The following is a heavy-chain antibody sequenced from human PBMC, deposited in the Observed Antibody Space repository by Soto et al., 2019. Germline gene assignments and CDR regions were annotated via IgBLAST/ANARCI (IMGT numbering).Heavy chain of an antibody. CDR2: IYYSGST. J-gene: IGHJ4*02. CDR1: GGSISSYY. V-gene: IGHV4-59*01. CDR3: ARGREGTDY. D-gene: IGHD1-26*01. Sequence: QVQLQESGPGLVKPSETLSLTCTVSGGSISSYYWSWIRQPPGKGLEWIGYIYYSGSTNYNPSLKSRVTIXVDTSKNQFSLKLSSVTAADTAVYYCARGREGTDYWGQGTLVTVSS.